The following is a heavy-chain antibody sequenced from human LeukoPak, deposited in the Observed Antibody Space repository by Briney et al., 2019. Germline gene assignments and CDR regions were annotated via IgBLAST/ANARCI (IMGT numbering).Heavy chain of an antibody. CDR3: ARDRDSNYGGFDY. CDR1: GGSICSYY. J-gene: IGHJ4*02. D-gene: IGHD1-7*01. V-gene: IGHV4-59*01. Sequence: PPQTLSLTCTVPGGSICSYYWGWIRQPPGNGLVWIGYIYYSGSTNYNPSLKSRVTISVDTSKNQFSLKLSSVTAADTAVYYCARDRDSNYGGFDYWGQGTLVTVSS. CDR2: IYYSGST.